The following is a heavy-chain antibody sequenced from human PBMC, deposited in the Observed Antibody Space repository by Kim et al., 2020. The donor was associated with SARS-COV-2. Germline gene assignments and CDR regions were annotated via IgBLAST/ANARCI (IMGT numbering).Heavy chain of an antibody. CDR1: GFTFSDYW. D-gene: IGHD2-8*02. Sequence: GGSLRLSCAASGFTFSDYWMHWVRQVPGKGLVWVSRVNSDESRKSYADSVEARFTISRDNTKNTLYLQINSLRVEDTAVYYCVRDGGVRAFDSWGQGTMVTVSS. CDR2: VNSDESRK. J-gene: IGHJ3*02. CDR3: VRDGGVRAFDS. V-gene: IGHV3-74*01.